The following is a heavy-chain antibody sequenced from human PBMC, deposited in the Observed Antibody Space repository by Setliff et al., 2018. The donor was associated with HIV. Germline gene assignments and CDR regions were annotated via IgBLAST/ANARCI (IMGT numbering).Heavy chain of an antibody. J-gene: IGHJ4*02. CDR2: VDYNGRT. D-gene: IGHD5-18*01. Sequence: PSETLSLTCSGSGASISSYYWSWIRQPPGKGLEWIGYVDYNGRTDYNPSLKSRVTISLDTSKNQVSLKLSSVAAADTAVYHCARGAYRDGYDYWGQGTLVTVSS. CDR1: GASISSYY. CDR3: ARGAYRDGYDY. V-gene: IGHV4-59*01.